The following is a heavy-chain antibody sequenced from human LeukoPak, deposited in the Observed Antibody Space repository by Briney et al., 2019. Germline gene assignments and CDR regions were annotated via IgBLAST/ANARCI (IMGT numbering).Heavy chain of an antibody. Sequence: SGTLSLTCAISGASISSTNWWIWVRQPPGKGLEWIGEMHHSGRTNYNPTLKSRITISVDKSKNQVFLRLNSVAAADTALYYCARAQEGCSRASCYLEPWGQGTLVTVSS. D-gene: IGHD2-2*01. CDR1: GASISSTNW. J-gene: IGHJ5*02. CDR2: MHHSGRT. CDR3: ARAQEGCSRASCYLEP. V-gene: IGHV4-4*02.